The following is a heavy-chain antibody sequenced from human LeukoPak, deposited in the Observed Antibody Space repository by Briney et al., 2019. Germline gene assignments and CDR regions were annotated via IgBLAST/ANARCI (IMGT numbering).Heavy chain of an antibody. Sequence: SETLSLTCTVSGGSISSSSYYWGWIRQPPGKGLEWIGSIYYSGSTYYNPSLKSRVTISVDTSKNQFSLKLSSVTAADTAVYYCARRCPTPAVAGPFDYWGQGTLVTVSS. CDR3: ARRCPTPAVAGPFDY. D-gene: IGHD6-19*01. CDR2: IYYSGST. J-gene: IGHJ4*02. CDR1: GGSISSSSYY. V-gene: IGHV4-39*01.